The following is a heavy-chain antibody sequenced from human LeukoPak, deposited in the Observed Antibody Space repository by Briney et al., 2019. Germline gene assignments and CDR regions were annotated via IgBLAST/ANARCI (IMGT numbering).Heavy chain of an antibody. V-gene: IGHV3-30*02. D-gene: IGHD3-10*01. J-gene: IGHJ4*02. CDR2: VRNDGSDK. Sequence: GGSLRLSCAASGFVFGDYGMHWVRQAPGKGLEWVTMVRNDGSDKYYADSVKGRCTISRDNSKNTLYLQMNSLRPEDTAVYYCAKHYYGSGSQKYYFDYWGQGTLVTVSS. CDR3: AKHYYGSGSQKYYFDY. CDR1: GFVFGDYG.